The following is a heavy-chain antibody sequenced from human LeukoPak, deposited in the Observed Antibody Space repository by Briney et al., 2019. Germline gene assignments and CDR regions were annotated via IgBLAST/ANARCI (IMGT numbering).Heavy chain of an antibody. CDR1: GGSFSGYY. CDR3: ARGVPAAIHFDY. CDR2: INHSGST. D-gene: IGHD2-2*02. V-gene: IGHV4-34*01. J-gene: IGHJ4*02. Sequence: SETLSLTCAVYGGSFSGYYWSWIRQPPGKGLEWIGEINHSGSTNYNPSLKSRVTISVDTSKNQFSLKLSSVTAADTAVYYCARGVPAAIHFDYWGQGTLVTVSS.